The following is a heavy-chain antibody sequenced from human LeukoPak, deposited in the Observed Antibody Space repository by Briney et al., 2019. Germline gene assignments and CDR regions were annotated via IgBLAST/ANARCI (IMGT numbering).Heavy chain of an antibody. V-gene: IGHV3-30*02. Sequence: PGGSLRLSCAASGFTFSSYGMHWVRQAPGKGLEWVAFIRYDGSNKYYADSVKGRFTISRDNSKNTLYLQMNSLRGEDTAVYYCAKDLSRSVEDIVTTIYGGYWGQGTLVTVSS. CDR1: GFTFSSYG. CDR3: AKDLSRSVEDIVTTIYGGY. J-gene: IGHJ4*02. CDR2: IRYDGSNK. D-gene: IGHD5-12*01.